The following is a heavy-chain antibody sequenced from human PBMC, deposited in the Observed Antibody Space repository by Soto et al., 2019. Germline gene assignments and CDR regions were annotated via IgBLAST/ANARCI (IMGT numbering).Heavy chain of an antibody. CDR2: ISYDGSNK. Sequence: GGSLRLSCAASGFTFSSYAIHWVRQAPGKGLEWVAVISYDGSNKYHADSVKGRFTLSRDNSRNTLYLEMNSLRAEDTAVYYCARAGYSYDFYWWFDPWGQGTLVTVSS. D-gene: IGHD5-18*01. CDR1: GFTFSSYA. V-gene: IGHV3-30*01. J-gene: IGHJ5*02. CDR3: ARAGYSYDFYWWFDP.